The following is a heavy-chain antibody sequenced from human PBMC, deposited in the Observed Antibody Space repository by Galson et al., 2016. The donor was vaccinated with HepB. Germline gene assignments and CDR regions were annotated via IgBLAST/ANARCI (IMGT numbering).Heavy chain of an antibody. Sequence: SLRLSCAASGFTFSSYGMHWVRQAPGKGLEWVAVIWYDGGNKYYADSVKGRFTISRDNSKNTLFLQMNSLRAEDTAVYYCAREKDSSSWYNFDYWGQGTLVTVSS. V-gene: IGHV3-33*01. D-gene: IGHD6-13*01. J-gene: IGHJ4*02. CDR2: IWYDGGNK. CDR1: GFTFSSYG. CDR3: AREKDSSSWYNFDY.